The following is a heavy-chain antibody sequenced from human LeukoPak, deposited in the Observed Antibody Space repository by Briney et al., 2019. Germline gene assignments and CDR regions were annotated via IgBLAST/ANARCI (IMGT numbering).Heavy chain of an antibody. V-gene: IGHV4-4*08. Sequence: SETLSLTCAVSGGAISSNYWSWIRQPPGKGLEWIGYIHTSGSTNYIPSPKRRGITIVDTFKNQSFLKLSSVTAADTAVYYCARLVYSLDGSGYNWFDPWGQGTLVTVSS. CDR2: IHTSGST. CDR1: GGAISSNY. CDR3: ARLVYSLDGSGYNWFDP. D-gene: IGHD2-15*01. J-gene: IGHJ5*02.